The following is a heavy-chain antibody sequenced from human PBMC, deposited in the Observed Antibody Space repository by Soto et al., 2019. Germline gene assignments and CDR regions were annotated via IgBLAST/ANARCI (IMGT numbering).Heavy chain of an antibody. Sequence: PGGSLRLSCAASGFTFSSYGMHWVRQAPGKGLEWVAVIWYDGSNKYYADSVKVRFTISRDNSKNTLYLQMNSLRAEDTAVYYCARDDSYGSGSYYRAPYGMDVWGQGTTVTVSS. CDR3: ARDDSYGSGSYYRAPYGMDV. J-gene: IGHJ6*02. D-gene: IGHD3-10*01. V-gene: IGHV3-33*01. CDR2: IWYDGSNK. CDR1: GFTFSSYG.